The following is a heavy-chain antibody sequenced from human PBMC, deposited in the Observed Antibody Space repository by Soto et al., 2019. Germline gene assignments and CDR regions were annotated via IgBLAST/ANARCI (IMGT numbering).Heavy chain of an antibody. CDR1: GGTFSSYT. J-gene: IGHJ4*02. Sequence: QVQLVQSGAEVKKPGSSVKVSCKASGGTFSSYTISWVRQAPGQGLEWMGRIIPILGIANYAQKFQGRVTITADKSTSTAYMELSSLRSEDTAVYYCASVPYHHRIAVAGFWGQGTLVTVSS. CDR2: IIPILGIA. CDR3: ASVPYHHRIAVAGF. D-gene: IGHD6-19*01. V-gene: IGHV1-69*02.